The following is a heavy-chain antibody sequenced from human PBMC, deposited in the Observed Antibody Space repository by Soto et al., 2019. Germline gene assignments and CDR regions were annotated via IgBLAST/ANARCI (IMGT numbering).Heavy chain of an antibody. V-gene: IGHV3-23*01. CDR3: AKDAPGSGWLSDY. CDR2: ITGNGGR. D-gene: IGHD3-22*01. Sequence: EVQLLESGGGLIQPGGSLRLSCAASGFTFSIYAMSWVRQAPGKGLEWVSTITGNGGRSYADFVRGRFTISRDNSKNTLYLQMNSLRDEDTGVYYCAKDAPGSGWLSDYWGEGTLVTVSS. J-gene: IGHJ4*02. CDR1: GFTFSIYA.